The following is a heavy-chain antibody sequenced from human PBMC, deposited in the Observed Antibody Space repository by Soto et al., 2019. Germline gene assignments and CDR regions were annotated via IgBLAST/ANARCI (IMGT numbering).Heavy chain of an antibody. CDR1: GGTFSSYA. CDR3: ARADQQWLPPHYFDY. V-gene: IGHV1-69*13. Sequence: SVKVSCKASGGTFSSYAISWVRQAPGQGLEWMGGIIPIFGTANYAQKFQGRVTITADESTSTAYMELSSLRSEDTAVYYCARADQQWLPPHYFDYWGQGTLVTVSS. CDR2: IIPIFGTA. J-gene: IGHJ4*02. D-gene: IGHD6-19*01.